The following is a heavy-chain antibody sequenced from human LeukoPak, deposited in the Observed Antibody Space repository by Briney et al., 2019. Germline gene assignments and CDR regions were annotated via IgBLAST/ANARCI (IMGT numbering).Heavy chain of an antibody. D-gene: IGHD3-9*01. CDR3: ARRHYDILTGYHGFDY. J-gene: IGHJ4*02. V-gene: IGHV3-66*01. CDR2: IYSGGST. Sequence: PGGSLRLSCAASGFTVSSNYMSWVRQAPGKGLEWVSVIYSGGSTYYADSVKGRFTISRGNSKNTLYLQMNSLRAEDTAVYYCARRHYDILTGYHGFDYWGQGTLVTVSS. CDR1: GFTVSSNY.